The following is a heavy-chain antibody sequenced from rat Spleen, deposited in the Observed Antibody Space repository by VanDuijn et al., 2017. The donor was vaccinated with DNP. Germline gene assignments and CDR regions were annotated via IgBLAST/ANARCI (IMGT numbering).Heavy chain of an antibody. J-gene: IGHJ4*01. CDR3: ARWPGYNPPYAMDA. CDR1: GYSITSNY. D-gene: IGHD1-4*01. CDR2: ISYSGST. V-gene: IGHV3-1*01. Sequence: EVQLQESGPGLVKPSQSLSLTCSVTGYSITSNYWGWIRKFPGNKMEWVGHISYSGSTRYNPSLKSRISITRDTSKNQFFLQVNSVTTEDTATYYCARWPGYNPPYAMDAWGQGASVTVSS.